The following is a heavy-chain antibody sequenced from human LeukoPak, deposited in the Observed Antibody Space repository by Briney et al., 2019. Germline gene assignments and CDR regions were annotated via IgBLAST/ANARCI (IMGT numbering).Heavy chain of an antibody. Sequence: PSETLSLTCAVYGGSFSGYYWSWLRQPPGKGLEWVGEINHSGSTNYNPPLKSRVTLSGDPSKNQFSPKLSSGAAADTAVYYCARRSCSGGSCYYFDYWGQGTLVTVSS. CDR3: ARRSCSGGSCYYFDY. V-gene: IGHV4-34*01. J-gene: IGHJ4*02. CDR2: INHSGST. D-gene: IGHD2-15*01. CDR1: GGSFSGYY.